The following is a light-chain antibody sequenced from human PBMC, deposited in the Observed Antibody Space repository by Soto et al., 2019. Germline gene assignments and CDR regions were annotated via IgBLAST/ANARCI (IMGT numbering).Light chain of an antibody. CDR3: QQYNIWPRT. CDR2: DAS. Sequence: EIAVSQSPATLSVSPGGRARLSCRASRSVSSNLAWYQQKPGQAPRLLIYDASTRASGIPARFSGSGSGTDFTLTISSLQSEDFAVYYCQQYNIWPRTFGQGTKV. J-gene: IGKJ1*01. V-gene: IGKV3-15*01. CDR1: RSVSSN.